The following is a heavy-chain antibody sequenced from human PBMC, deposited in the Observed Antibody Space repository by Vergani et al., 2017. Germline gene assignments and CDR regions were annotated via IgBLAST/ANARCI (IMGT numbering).Heavy chain of an antibody. J-gene: IGHJ4*02. CDR1: GGSVSSGSYY. D-gene: IGHD2-21*01. CDR3: ASGGDTIDY. CDR2: IYYSGST. Sequence: QVQLQESGPGLVKPSETLSLTCTVSGGSVSSGSYYWSWIRQPPGKGLEWIGYIYYSGSTNYNPSLKSRVTISVETSKNQFSLKLSSVTAADTSVYYCASGGDTIDYWGQGTLVTVSS. V-gene: IGHV4-61*01.